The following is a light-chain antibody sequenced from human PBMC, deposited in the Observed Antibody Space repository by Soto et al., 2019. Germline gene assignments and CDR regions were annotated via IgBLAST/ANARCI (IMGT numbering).Light chain of an antibody. CDR2: EDN. J-gene: IGLJ2*01. Sequence: FMLTQPHSVSDSPGKTVTSSCTRSRGSIASNYVQWYQQRPCSAPTTVIYEDNQRPSGVPDRFSGSIDSSSNSASLTISGLKTEDEADYYCQSYDSSNRVVFGGGTKLTVL. V-gene: IGLV6-57*04. CDR3: QSYDSSNRVV. CDR1: RGSIASNY.